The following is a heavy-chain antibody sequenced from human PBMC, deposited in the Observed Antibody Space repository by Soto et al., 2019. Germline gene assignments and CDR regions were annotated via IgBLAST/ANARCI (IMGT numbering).Heavy chain of an antibody. CDR2: SSATGAGT. D-gene: IGHD3-22*01. V-gene: IGHV3-23*01. CDR3: AKWHTYKYDSLAFAGFDC. CDR1: GFTFSSYG. J-gene: IGHJ4*02. Sequence: GESLRLSYAASGFTFSSYGMTWVRQAPGKGLEWVSFSSATGAGTYYAHSVKGRFTISRDNSKNTMYLQMTSLRADDTAVYYCAKWHTYKYDSLAFAGFDCWGQGTQVTVSS.